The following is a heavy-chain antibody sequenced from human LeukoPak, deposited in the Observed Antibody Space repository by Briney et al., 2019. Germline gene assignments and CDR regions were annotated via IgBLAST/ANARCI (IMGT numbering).Heavy chain of an antibody. CDR1: GGSISSYY. Sequence: PSETLSLTCTVSGGSISSYYWSWIRQPPGKGLEWIGYIYYSGSTNYNPSLKSRVTISVDRSKNQFSLKLSSVTAADTAVYYCARGSYGDSYYFDYWGQGALVTASS. J-gene: IGHJ4*02. V-gene: IGHV4-59*12. CDR2: IYYSGST. D-gene: IGHD4-17*01. CDR3: ARGSYGDSYYFDY.